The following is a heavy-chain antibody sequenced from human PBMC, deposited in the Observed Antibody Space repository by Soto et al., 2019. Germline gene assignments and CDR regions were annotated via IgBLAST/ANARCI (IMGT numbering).Heavy chain of an antibody. CDR1: GCSITTSNW. CDR3: ARTYCSNTVCPYDH. J-gene: IGHJ4*02. Sequence: PSETLSLTCAISGCSITTSNWWSWVRRPPGKGLEWVGQIFHTGSTYYNPSLKTRVTISLDKSSDQFSLKLTSVTAADTAVYFCARTYCSNTVCPYDHWGQGTLVTVSS. D-gene: IGHD2-2*01. V-gene: IGHV4-4*02. CDR2: IFHTGST.